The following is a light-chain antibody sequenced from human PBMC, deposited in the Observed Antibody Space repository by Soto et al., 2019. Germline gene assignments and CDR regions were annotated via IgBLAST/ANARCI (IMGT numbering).Light chain of an antibody. V-gene: IGKV1-5*01. CDR3: QQYKTYPWT. CDR1: QSVSNW. J-gene: IGKJ1*01. Sequence: DIQMTQSPSTLSASLGDRVIITCRASQSVSNWLARYQQKPGIAPNLLIYDASTLESGVPSRFSGSGSGTEFTLTISSLQPDDFATYYCQQYKTYPWTFGQGTKVDIK. CDR2: DAS.